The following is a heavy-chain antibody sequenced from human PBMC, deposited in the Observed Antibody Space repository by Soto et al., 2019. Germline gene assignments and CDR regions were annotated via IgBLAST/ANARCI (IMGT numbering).Heavy chain of an antibody. Sequence: SETLSLTCAVYGGSFSGYYWSWIRQPPGKGMEWIGEINHSGSTNYNPSLKSRVTISVDTSKNQFSLKLSSVTAADTAVYYCARDRPMYYDFWRGGWFDPWGQGTLVTVS. J-gene: IGHJ5*02. D-gene: IGHD3-3*01. CDR2: INHSGST. V-gene: IGHV4-34*01. CDR3: ARDRPMYYDFWRGGWFDP. CDR1: GGSFSGYY.